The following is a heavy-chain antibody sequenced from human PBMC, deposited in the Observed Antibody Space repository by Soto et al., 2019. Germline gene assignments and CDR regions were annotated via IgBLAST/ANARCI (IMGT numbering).Heavy chain of an antibody. J-gene: IGHJ5*02. CDR1: GYTFTSYD. D-gene: IGHD3-3*01. CDR2: MNPNSGNT. CDR3: ARKTYYDFWSGYYNWFDP. V-gene: IGHV1-8*01. Sequence: ASVKVSCKASGYTFTSYDINWVRQATGQGLEWMGWMNPNSGNTGYAQKFQGRVTMTRNTSISTAYMELSSLRSEDTAVYYCARKTYYDFWSGYYNWFDPRGQGTLVTVSA.